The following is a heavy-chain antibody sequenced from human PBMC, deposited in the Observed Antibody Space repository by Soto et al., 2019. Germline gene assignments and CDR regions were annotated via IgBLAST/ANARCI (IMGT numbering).Heavy chain of an antibody. CDR3: ARTQWDGYQTGLNDY. Sequence: QVTLKESGPVLVKPTETLTLTCTVSGFSLSNARMGVSWIRQPPGKALEWLAHIFSNDEKSYSTSLKSRLTISKDTSKSQVVLTMTNMDPVDTATYYCARTQWDGYQTGLNDYWGQGTLVTVSS. J-gene: IGHJ4*02. CDR2: IFSNDEK. V-gene: IGHV2-26*01. CDR1: GFSLSNARMG. D-gene: IGHD5-12*01.